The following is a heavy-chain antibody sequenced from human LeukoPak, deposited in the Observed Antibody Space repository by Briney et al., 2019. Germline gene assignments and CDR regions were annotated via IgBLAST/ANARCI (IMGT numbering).Heavy chain of an antibody. V-gene: IGHV1-8*01. CDR3: TRGSLSGSSRDY. CDR1: GYTFIGYD. CDR2: MNPNTGDT. J-gene: IGHJ4*02. Sequence: ASVKVSCKAPGYTFIGYDINSVRQATGQGLEWMGWMNPNTGDTGYAQKFQGRVTMTRNSSIDTAYMELSGLRSEDTAVYYCTRGSLSGSSRDYWGQGTLLTVSS. D-gene: IGHD1-26*01.